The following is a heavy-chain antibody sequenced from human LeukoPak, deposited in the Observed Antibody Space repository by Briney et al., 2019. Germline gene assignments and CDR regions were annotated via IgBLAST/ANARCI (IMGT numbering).Heavy chain of an antibody. CDR3: AKDRYYDILTGSDYFDY. CDR1: GFTFSSYG. J-gene: IGHJ4*02. Sequence: GGSLRLSCAVSGFTFSSYGMHWVRQAPGKGLEWVTFIRYDGNDKYYADSVKGRFTISRDNSKNTLYLQMNRLRAEDTAVYYCAKDRYYDILTGSDYFDYWGQGTLVTVSS. CDR2: IRYDGNDK. V-gene: IGHV3-30*02. D-gene: IGHD3-9*01.